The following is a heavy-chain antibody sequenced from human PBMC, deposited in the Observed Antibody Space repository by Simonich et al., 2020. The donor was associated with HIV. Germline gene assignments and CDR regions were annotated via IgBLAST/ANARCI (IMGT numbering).Heavy chain of an antibody. D-gene: IGHD2-2*01. V-gene: IGHV3-21*01. CDR2: ISSSSSYI. CDR3: ARDGRKGSSTSCSDY. J-gene: IGHJ4*02. Sequence: EVQLVESGGGLVKPGGSLRLSCAASGFTFSSYSMNWVRQDPGKGLEWVSSISSSSSYIYYADSVKGRFTISRDNAKNSLYLQMNSLRAEETAVYYCARDGRKGSSTSCSDYWGQGTLVTVSS. CDR1: GFTFSSYS.